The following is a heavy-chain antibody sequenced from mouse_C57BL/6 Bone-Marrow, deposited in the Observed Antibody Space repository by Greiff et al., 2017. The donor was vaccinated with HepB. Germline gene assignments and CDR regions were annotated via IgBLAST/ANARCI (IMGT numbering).Heavy chain of an antibody. V-gene: IGHV1-69*01. CDR2: IDPSDSYT. CDR1: GYTFTSYW. J-gene: IGHJ3*01. Sequence: QVQLQQPGAELVMPGASVKLSCKASGYTFTSYWMHWVKQRPGQGLEWIGEIDPSDSYTNYNQKFKGKSTLTVDKSSSTAYMQLSSLTSEDSAVSYCASFLDSSVTSFAYWGQGTLVTVSA. CDR3: ASFLDSSVTSFAY. D-gene: IGHD3-2*02.